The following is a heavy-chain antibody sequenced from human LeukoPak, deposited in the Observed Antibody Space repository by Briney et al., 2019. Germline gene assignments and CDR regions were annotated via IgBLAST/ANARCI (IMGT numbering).Heavy chain of an antibody. CDR3: AREESGCLGDCLDY. CDR1: GFTFSSYE. J-gene: IGHJ4*02. D-gene: IGHD2-21*02. V-gene: IGHV3-48*03. Sequence: GGSLRLSCAASGFTFSSYELNWVRQAPGKGLEWVSYISGNANNIYYAESVKGRFTISRDNAKNSLYLQMNSLGAEDTAVYYCAREESGCLGDCLDYWGQGTLVTVSS. CDR2: ISGNANNI.